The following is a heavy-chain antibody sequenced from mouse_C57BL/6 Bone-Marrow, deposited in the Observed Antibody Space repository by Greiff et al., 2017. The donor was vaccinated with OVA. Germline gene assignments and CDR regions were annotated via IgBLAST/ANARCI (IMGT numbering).Heavy chain of an antibody. Sequence: VQLQESGPELVKPGASVKISCKASGYSFTSYYIPWVKQRPGQGLEWIGWIYPGSGNTKYTEKFKGKATLTADPSSSTAYMQLSSLTSEDSAVYYCARDYSNCPYWYFDVWGTGTTVTVSS. CDR2: IYPGSGNT. D-gene: IGHD2-5*01. V-gene: IGHV1-66*01. CDR3: ARDYSNCPYWYFDV. J-gene: IGHJ1*03. CDR1: GYSFTSYY.